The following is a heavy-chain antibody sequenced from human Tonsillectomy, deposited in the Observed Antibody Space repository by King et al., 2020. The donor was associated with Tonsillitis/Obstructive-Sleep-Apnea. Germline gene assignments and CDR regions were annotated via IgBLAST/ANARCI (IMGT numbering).Heavy chain of an antibody. V-gene: IGHV3-74*01. CDR3: ARGGCSSTSCYTWYYGMDV. D-gene: IGHD2-2*02. Sequence: VQLVESGGGSVQPGGSLRLSCAASGFTFSSYWMHWVRQAPGKGLVWVSRINSDGSSTSYADSVKGRFTISRDNAKNTMYLQMNSLRAEDTAVYYCARGGCSSTSCYTWYYGMDVWGQGTTVTVSS. J-gene: IGHJ6*02. CDR2: INSDGSST. CDR1: GFTFSSYW.